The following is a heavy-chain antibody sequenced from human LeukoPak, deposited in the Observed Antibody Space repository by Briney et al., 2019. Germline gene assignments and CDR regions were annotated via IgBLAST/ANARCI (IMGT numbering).Heavy chain of an antibody. CDR1: GFTFSRYG. Sequence: GGSLRLSCAASGFTFSRYGMHWVRQAPGKGLEWVAVIWYDGSNEYYADSVKGRFTISRDNSKNTLYLQMNSLRSDDTAVYYCARDTYSSDWPKYSYYAMDLWGQGTTVTVSS. V-gene: IGHV3-33*01. CDR3: ARDTYSSDWPKYSYYAMDL. D-gene: IGHD6-25*01. J-gene: IGHJ6*02. CDR2: IWYDGSNE.